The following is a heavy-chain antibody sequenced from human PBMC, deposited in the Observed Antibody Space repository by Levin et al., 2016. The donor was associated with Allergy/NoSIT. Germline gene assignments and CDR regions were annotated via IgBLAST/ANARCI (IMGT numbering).Heavy chain of an antibody. J-gene: IGHJ4*02. Sequence: GESLKISCKGSGYSFTSYWIGWVRQMPGKGLEWMGRIDPSDSYTNYSPSFQGHVTISADKSISTAYLQWSSLKASDTAMYYCARHYTSFDYDILTGYYKGYYFDYWGQGTLVTVSS. CDR1: GYSFTSYW. CDR2: IDPSDSYT. CDR3: ARHYTSFDYDILTGYYKGYYFDY. D-gene: IGHD3-9*01. V-gene: IGHV5-10-1*01.